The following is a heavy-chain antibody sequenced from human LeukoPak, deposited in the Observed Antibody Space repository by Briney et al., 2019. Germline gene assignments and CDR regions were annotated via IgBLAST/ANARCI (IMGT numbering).Heavy chain of an antibody. Sequence: PGGSLRLSCAASGFTVSSNYMSWVRQAPGKGLEWVSVIYSGGSTYYADSVKGRFTISRDNSKNTLYLQMNSLRAEDTAVYYCAKDRGYSYAETDAFDIWGQGTMVTVSS. CDR3: AKDRGYSYAETDAFDI. CDR1: GFTVSSNY. D-gene: IGHD5-18*01. V-gene: IGHV3-53*01. CDR2: IYSGGST. J-gene: IGHJ3*02.